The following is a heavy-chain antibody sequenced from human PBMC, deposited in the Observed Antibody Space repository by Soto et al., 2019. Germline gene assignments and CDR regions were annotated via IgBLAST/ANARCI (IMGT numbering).Heavy chain of an antibody. D-gene: IGHD2-2*01. J-gene: IGHJ6*02. V-gene: IGHV3-30*18. CDR2: VTYDGSNK. CDR1: GFTFSSYS. Sequence: GGSLRLSCAASGFTFSSYSMNWVRQAPGKGLEWISAVTYDGSNKYYADSVKGRFTISRDNSKNTLYLQMNSLRAEDTAVYYCAKGPAIVLVPAAMNYYYGMDVWGQGTTVTVSS. CDR3: AKGPAIVLVPAAMNYYYGMDV.